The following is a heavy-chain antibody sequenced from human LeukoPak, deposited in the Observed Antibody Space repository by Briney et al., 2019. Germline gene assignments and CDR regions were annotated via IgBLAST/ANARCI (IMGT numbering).Heavy chain of an antibody. Sequence: SETLSLTCTVSGGSISSYYWSWIRQPPGKGLEWIGYIYYSGSTNYNPSLKSRVTISVDTSKNQFSLKLSSVTAADTAVYYCAAAYSSSWSAEYFQHWGQGTLVTVSS. V-gene: IGHV4-59*01. D-gene: IGHD6-13*01. CDR2: IYYSGST. CDR1: GGSISSYY. CDR3: AAAYSSSWSAEYFQH. J-gene: IGHJ1*01.